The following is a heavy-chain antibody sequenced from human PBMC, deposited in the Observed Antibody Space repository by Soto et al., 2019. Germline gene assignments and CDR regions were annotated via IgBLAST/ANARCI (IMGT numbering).Heavy chain of an antibody. J-gene: IGHJ4*02. CDR2: ISSSSSTI. D-gene: IGHD3-9*01. V-gene: IGHV3-48*02. Sequence: EVQLVESGGGLVQPGGSLRLYCAASGFTFSSYSMNWVRQAPGKGLEWGSYISSSSSTIYYADSVKGRFTISRDNAKNSLYLQMNSLRDEDTAVYYCARDGDDILTGYFPLDYWGQGTLVTVSS. CDR3: ARDGDDILTGYFPLDY. CDR1: GFTFSSYS.